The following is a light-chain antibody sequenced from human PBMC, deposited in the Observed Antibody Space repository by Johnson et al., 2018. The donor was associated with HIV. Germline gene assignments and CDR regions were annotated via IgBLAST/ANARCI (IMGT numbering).Light chain of an antibody. J-gene: IGLJ1*01. Sequence: QFVLTQPPSMSAAPGQRVTISCSGSSSNIGNNYVSWYQQVPGAAPKLLIYDNNRRPSGIPDRFSGSKSGTSATLGITGLQTGDEADYYCGTLDSSLSAYVFGTGTKVTVL. CDR2: DNN. V-gene: IGLV1-51*01. CDR3: GTLDSSLSAYV. CDR1: SSNIGNNY.